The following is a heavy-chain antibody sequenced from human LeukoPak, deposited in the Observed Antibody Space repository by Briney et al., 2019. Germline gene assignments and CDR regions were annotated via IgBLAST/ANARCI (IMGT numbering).Heavy chain of an antibody. CDR2: IRYDGSNK. CDR1: GFTFSSYG. V-gene: IGHV3-30*02. CDR3: AKDPEIITMVRGVIH. J-gene: IGHJ4*02. Sequence: GGSLRLSCAASGFTFSSYGMHWVRQAPGKGLEWVAFIRYDGSNKYYADSVKGRFTISRDNSKNTLYLQMNSLRAEDTAVYYCAKDPEIITMVRGVIHWGQGTLVTVSS. D-gene: IGHD3-10*01.